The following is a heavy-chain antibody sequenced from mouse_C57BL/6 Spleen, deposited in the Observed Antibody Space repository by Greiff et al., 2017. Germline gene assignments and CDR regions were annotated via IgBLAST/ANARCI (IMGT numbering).Heavy chain of an antibody. D-gene: IGHD1-1*01. CDR3: ARPGYYGYYFDY. J-gene: IGHJ2*01. V-gene: IGHV5-17*01. Sequence: EVKLVESGGGLVKPGGSLKLSCAASGFTFSDYGMHWVRQAPEKGLEWVAYISSGSSTIYYADTVKGRFTISRDNAKNTLFLQMTSLRSEDTAMYYCARPGYYGYYFDYWGQGTTLTVSS. CDR1: GFTFSDYG. CDR2: ISSGSSTI.